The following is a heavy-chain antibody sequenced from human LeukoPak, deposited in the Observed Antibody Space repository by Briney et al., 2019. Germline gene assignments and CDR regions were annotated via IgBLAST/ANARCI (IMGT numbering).Heavy chain of an antibody. Sequence: SETLSLTCTVSGGSISSYYWSWIRQPAGKGPEWIGRIYTSGSTNYNPSLKSRVTMSVDTSKNQFSLKLRSVTAADTAVYYCAREYGSGSEFDPWGQGTLVTVSS. V-gene: IGHV4-4*07. D-gene: IGHD3-10*01. CDR3: AREYGSGSEFDP. CDR2: IYTSGST. J-gene: IGHJ5*02. CDR1: GGSISSYY.